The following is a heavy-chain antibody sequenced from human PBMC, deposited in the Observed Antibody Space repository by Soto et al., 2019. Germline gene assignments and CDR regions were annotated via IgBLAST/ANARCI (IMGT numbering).Heavy chain of an antibody. V-gene: IGHV3-23*01. CDR3: AKDTVGGYSFWGGYYSDGLDV. Sequence: EVKLLESGGGLAQPGGSLRLSCVGSGFTFDSYAISWVRQAPGERLQWIAAISGSADGTDYAHSVRGRFTISRDNAKKTVHMEMDSLRVEDTAGYFCAKDTVGGYSFWGGYYSDGLDVWGQGTLVSVS. J-gene: IGHJ3*01. D-gene: IGHD3-3*01. CDR2: ISGSADGT. CDR1: GFTFDSYA.